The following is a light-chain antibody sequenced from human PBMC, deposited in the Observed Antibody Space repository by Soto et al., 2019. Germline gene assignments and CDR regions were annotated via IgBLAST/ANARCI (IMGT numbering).Light chain of an antibody. Sequence: QSVLTLPASVSGSPGQSITISCTGTSSDVGAYNFVSWYQHHPGRAPKLIIYEVTIRPSGVSNRFSGSKSGNTASLTISGLQAEDEADYYCSSYTTSAPYVFGSGTQVTVL. CDR1: SSDVGAYNF. CDR2: EVT. CDR3: SSYTTSAPYV. J-gene: IGLJ1*01. V-gene: IGLV2-14*01.